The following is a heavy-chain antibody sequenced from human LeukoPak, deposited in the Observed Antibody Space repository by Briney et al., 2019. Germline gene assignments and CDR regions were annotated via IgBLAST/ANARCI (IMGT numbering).Heavy chain of an antibody. J-gene: IGHJ6*03. CDR1: GFTFSSYG. CDR3: ATSSYGDITYFYYMDV. Sequence: GGSLRLSCAASGFTFSSYGMHWVRQAPGKGLEGVAFIRYDGRNKYYADSVKGRFTISRDNSKNTLYLQMSSLRVEDTAVYYCATSSYGDITYFYYMDVWGKGTTVTVSS. CDR2: IRYDGRNK. V-gene: IGHV3-30*02. D-gene: IGHD4-17*01.